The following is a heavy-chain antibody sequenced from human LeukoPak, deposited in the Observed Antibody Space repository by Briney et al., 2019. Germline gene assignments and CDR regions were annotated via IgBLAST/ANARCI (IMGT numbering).Heavy chain of an antibody. CDR2: TSGYNGNT. J-gene: IGHJ6*03. D-gene: IGHD5-18*01. CDR1: GYMFSSNG. Sequence: GASVKVSCTTSGYMFSSNGIICVRQAPGQGLEWMGRTSGYNGNTKYAQKFQGRVTMTTDTSTSTAYMELRSLRSDDTAVYYCARRMDAAMIPEALYYMDVWGKGPRVTVSS. V-gene: IGHV1-18*01. CDR3: ARRMDAAMIPEALYYMDV.